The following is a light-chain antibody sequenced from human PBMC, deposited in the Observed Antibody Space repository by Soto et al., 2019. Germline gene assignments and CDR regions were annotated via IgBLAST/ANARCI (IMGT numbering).Light chain of an antibody. CDR3: NSYTTSSTVV. Sequence: QSALTQPASVSGSPGPSITISCPGTSSYVCAYNYVSWYQQYPGKAPKLMIYHVSNRPSGVSNRFSGSKSGNTASLTISGLQAEDEADYYCNSYTTSSTVVFGGGTKVTVL. CDR2: HVS. V-gene: IGLV2-14*01. J-gene: IGLJ2*01. CDR1: SSYVCAYNY.